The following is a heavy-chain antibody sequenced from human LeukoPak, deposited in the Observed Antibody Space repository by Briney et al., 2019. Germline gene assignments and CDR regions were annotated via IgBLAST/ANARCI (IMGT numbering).Heavy chain of an antibody. V-gene: IGHV3-23*01. CDR3: AKGGDSSGWLFDC. J-gene: IGHJ4*02. CDR2: LSGSGLST. CDR1: GFTFSSYA. Sequence: PGGSLRLSCAASGFTFSSYATSGVPLAPGRGRVWVSALSGSGLSTYYADSVKGRFTISRDNSKNTRYQKMNSLRAEDTAVYYCAKGGDSSGWLFDCWGQGTLVTVSS. D-gene: IGHD6-19*01.